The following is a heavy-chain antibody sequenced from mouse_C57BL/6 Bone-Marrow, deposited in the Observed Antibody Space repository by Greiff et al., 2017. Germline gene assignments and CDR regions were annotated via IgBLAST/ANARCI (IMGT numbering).Heavy chain of an antibody. V-gene: IGHV1-42*01. CDR1: GYSFTGYY. Sequence: EVKLVESGPELVKPGASVKISCKASGYSFTGYYMNWVKQSPEKSLEWIGEINPSTGGTTYNQKFKAKATLTVDKSSSTAYMQLKSLTSEDSAVYYCARNGGNYFDYWGQGTTLTVSS. CDR3: ARNGGNYFDY. CDR2: INPSTGGT. J-gene: IGHJ2*01.